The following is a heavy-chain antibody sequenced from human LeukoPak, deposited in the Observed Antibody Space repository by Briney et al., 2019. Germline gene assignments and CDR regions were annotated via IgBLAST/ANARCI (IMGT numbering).Heavy chain of an antibody. CDR1: GFTFSSCA. Sequence: QPGGSLRLSCAASGFTFSSCAMSWGRQAPGKGLEWVSSISGSGGSTYYADSVKGRFTISRDNSKNTLYLQMNSLRAEDTAVYYCAKFYYDFWSGYPHFDYWGQGTLVTVSS. D-gene: IGHD3-3*01. J-gene: IGHJ4*02. CDR2: ISGSGGST. V-gene: IGHV3-23*01. CDR3: AKFYYDFWSGYPHFDY.